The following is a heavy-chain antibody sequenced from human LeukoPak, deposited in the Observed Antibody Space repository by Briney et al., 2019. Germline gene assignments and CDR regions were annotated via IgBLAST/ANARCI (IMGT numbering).Heavy chain of an antibody. D-gene: IGHD3-10*01. CDR1: VGSLSRRGYY. V-gene: IGHV4-61*08. CDR2: IYYCGSS. CDR3: ARNRASGAPYFDY. Sequence: PSETLSLTCSVSVGSLSRRGYYWRSIRQPPGKGLEWHGYIYYCGSSNYNPSLKSRVTISVDTSKDQFSLELSSVTAADTAVYYCARNRASGAPYFDYWGQGLLVTDSP. J-gene: IGHJ4*02.